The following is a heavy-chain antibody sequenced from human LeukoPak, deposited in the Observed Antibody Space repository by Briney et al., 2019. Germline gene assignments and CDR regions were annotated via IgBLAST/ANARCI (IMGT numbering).Heavy chain of an antibody. Sequence: SETLSLTCTVSGGSISSYYWSWIRQPPGKGLEWIGYFYYSGSTNYNPSLKSRVTISVDTSKNQFSLKLSSVTAADTAVYYCARQLAARYYYYYGMDVWGQGTTVTVSS. CDR1: GGSISSYY. CDR3: ARQLAARYYYYYGMDV. CDR2: FYYSGST. J-gene: IGHJ6*02. D-gene: IGHD6-6*01. V-gene: IGHV4-59*08.